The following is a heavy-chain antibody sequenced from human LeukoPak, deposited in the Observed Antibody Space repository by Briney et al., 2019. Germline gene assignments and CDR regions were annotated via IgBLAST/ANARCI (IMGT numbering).Heavy chain of an antibody. CDR2: LSYDGSYQ. V-gene: IGHV3-30*04. D-gene: IGHD3-10*02. Sequence: GGSLRLSCEPSGFNFSSYPMHWVRQAPGKGLEWVALLSYDGSYQYYADSVKGRFTNSRDNAKNSLYLQMNSLRAEDTAVYYCAELGITMIGGVWGKGTTVTISS. J-gene: IGHJ6*04. CDR1: GFNFSSYP. CDR3: AELGITMIGGV.